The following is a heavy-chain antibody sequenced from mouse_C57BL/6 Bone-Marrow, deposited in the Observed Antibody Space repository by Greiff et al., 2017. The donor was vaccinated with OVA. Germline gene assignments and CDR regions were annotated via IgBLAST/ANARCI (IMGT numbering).Heavy chain of an antibody. CDR3: AYSYASGFRGWSFGV. CDR1: GYAFSSSW. CDR2: IYPGDGDT. D-gene: IGHD6-1*01. V-gene: IGHV1-82*01. J-gene: IGHJ1*03. Sequence: QVQLHQSGPELVKPGASVKIPCKASGYAFSSSWMNWVKQRPGKGLEWIGRIYPGDGDTNYNGKFKGKATLTADKSSSTAYMQLSSLTSEDPPVYFGAYSYASGFRGWSFGVWGTGTTVTVST.